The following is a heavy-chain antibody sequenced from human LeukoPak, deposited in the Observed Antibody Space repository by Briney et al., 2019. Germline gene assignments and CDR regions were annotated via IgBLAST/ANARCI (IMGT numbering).Heavy chain of an antibody. Sequence: SETLSLTCAVYGGSFSDYYWTWIRQPPGKGLEWIGEINHRGSTHYNPSLKSRVTISVDTSKKQSSLKLSSVTAADTAVYYCATYSTGFDIWSQGTVVTVSS. D-gene: IGHD6-19*01. CDR1: GGSFSDYY. CDR2: INHRGST. CDR3: ATYSTGFDI. J-gene: IGHJ3*02. V-gene: IGHV4-34*01.